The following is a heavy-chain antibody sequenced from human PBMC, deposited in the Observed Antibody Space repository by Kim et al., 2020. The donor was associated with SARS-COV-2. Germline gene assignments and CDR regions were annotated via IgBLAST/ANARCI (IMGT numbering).Heavy chain of an antibody. CDR2: FSRSGVS. J-gene: IGHJ1*01. CDR1: GGSIIGYH. Sequence: SETLSLTCTASGGSIIGYHWSWIRQAPGKGLEYIGYFSRSGVSTYYPSPKRRLTTSAGTSANQTLLRPNSGTGAETAAVYCSRHALRDGSYASWGQGTL. V-gene: IGHV4-59*08. D-gene: IGHD1-26*01. CDR3: SRHALRDGSYAS.